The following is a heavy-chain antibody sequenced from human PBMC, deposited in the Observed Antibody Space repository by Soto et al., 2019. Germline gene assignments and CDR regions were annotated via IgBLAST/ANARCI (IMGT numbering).Heavy chain of an antibody. CDR2: ISYDGSNK. Sequence: WGSLRLSCAASGFTFSSYAMHWVRQAPGKGLEWVAVISYDGSNKYYADSVKGRFTISRDNSKNTLYLQMNSLRAEDTAVYYCARDRTYYYDSSGYDDAFDIWGQGTMVTVSS. V-gene: IGHV3-30-3*01. J-gene: IGHJ3*02. CDR3: ARDRTYYYDSSGYDDAFDI. CDR1: GFTFSSYA. D-gene: IGHD3-22*01.